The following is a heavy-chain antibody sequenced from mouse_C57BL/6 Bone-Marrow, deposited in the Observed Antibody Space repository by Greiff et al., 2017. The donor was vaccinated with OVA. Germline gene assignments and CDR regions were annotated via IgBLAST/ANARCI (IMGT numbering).Heavy chain of an antibody. CDR3: AKDIIGDLDY. Sequence: EVQLQQSGPELVKPGASVKISCKASGYTFTDYCINWVKQSPGQGLEWIGDINPKNGDTSYNEKFKGKATLTVDKSSSTAYMELRSLTSEDSAVYYCAKDIIGDLDYWGQGTSVTVSS. J-gene: IGHJ4*01. V-gene: IGHV1-26*01. CDR1: GYTFTDYC. CDR2: INPKNGDT. D-gene: IGHD2-14*01.